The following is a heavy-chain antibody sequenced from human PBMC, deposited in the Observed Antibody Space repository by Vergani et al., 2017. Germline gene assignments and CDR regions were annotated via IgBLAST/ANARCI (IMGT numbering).Heavy chain of an antibody. V-gene: IGHV3-15*01. CDR1: GFTFSNAW. Sequence: EVQLVESGGGLVKPGGSLRLSCAASGFTFSNAWMSWVRQAPGKGLEWVGRIKSKTDGGTTAYAAPVKGRFTISRDDSKNTLYLQMNSLKTEDTAVYYCTTFRGYCSGGSCFDYWGQGTLVTVSS. J-gene: IGHJ4*02. CDR2: IKSKTDGGTT. D-gene: IGHD2-15*01. CDR3: TTFRGYCSGGSCFDY.